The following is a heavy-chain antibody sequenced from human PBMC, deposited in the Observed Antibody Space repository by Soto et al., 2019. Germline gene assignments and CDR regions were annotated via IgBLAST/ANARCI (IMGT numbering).Heavy chain of an antibody. J-gene: IGHJ6*02. V-gene: IGHV4-34*01. CDR2: INHSGST. CDR3: ARVRGELRFLEWPPHYYYGMDV. D-gene: IGHD3-3*01. CDR1: GGSFSGYY. Sequence: SETLSLTCAVYGGSFSGYYWSWIRQPPGKGLEWIGEINHSGSTNYNPSLKSRVTISVDTSKNQFSLKLSSVTAADTAVYYCARVRGELRFLEWPPHYYYGMDVWGQGTTVTVSS.